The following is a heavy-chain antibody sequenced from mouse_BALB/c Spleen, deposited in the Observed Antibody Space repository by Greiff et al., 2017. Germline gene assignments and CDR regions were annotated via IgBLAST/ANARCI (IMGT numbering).Heavy chain of an antibody. J-gene: IGHJ3*01. Sequence: EVQGVESGGGLVQPGGSRKLSCAASGFTFSSFGMHWVRQAPEKGLEWVAYISSGSSTIYYADTVKGRFTISRDNPKNTLFLQMTSLRSEDTAMYYCAREGYYSFAYWGQGTLVTVSA. CDR3: AREGYYSFAY. V-gene: IGHV5-17*02. D-gene: IGHD2-3*01. CDR2: ISSGSSTI. CDR1: GFTFSSFG.